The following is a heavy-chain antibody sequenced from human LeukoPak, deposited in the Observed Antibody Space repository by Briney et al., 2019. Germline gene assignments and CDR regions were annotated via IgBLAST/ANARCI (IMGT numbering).Heavy chain of an antibody. J-gene: IGHJ5*02. D-gene: IGHD5-18*01. Sequence: ASVKVSCKASGYTFTSYDINWVRQATGQGLEWMGWMNPNSGNTGYAQKLQGRVTMTTDTSTSTAYMELRSLRSDDTAVYYCARVRGYSYGINWFDPWGQGTLVTVSS. CDR1: GYTFTSYD. CDR3: ARVRGYSYGINWFDP. V-gene: IGHV1-8*01. CDR2: MNPNSGNT.